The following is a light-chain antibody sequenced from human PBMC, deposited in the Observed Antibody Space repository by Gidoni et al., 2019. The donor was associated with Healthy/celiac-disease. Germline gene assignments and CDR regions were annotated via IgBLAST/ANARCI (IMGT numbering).Light chain of an antibody. Sequence: QSALTQPASVSGSPAQSITISCTGTSSDVGSYNLVSWYQQPPGKAPKLMIYEGSKRPSGVSNRFSGSKSGNTASLTISGLQAEDEGDYYCCSYAGRSTLEVFGTGTKVTVL. CDR2: EGS. CDR1: SSDVGSYNL. V-gene: IGLV2-23*01. J-gene: IGLJ1*01. CDR3: CSYAGRSTLEV.